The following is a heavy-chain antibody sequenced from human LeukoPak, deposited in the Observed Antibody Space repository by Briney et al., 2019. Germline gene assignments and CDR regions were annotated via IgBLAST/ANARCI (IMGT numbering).Heavy chain of an antibody. D-gene: IGHD3-22*01. CDR1: GFTFSSYA. J-gene: IGHJ4*02. CDR3: ANLPHYYDSSGYYYVSYFDY. CDR2: ISGSGGST. V-gene: IGHV3-23*01. Sequence: GGSLRLSCAASGFTFSSYAMSWVRQAPGKGLEWVSAISGSGGSTYYADSVKGRFTISRDNSKNTLYLQMNSLRAEDTAVYYCANLPHYYDSSGYYYVSYFDYWGQGTLVTVSS.